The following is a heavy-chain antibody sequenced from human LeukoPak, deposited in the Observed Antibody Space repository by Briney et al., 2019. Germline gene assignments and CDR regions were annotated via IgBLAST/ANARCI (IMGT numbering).Heavy chain of an antibody. D-gene: IGHD2-2*01. Sequence: GGSLRLSCAASGFSFSSYGMHWVRQAPDKGLEWVAVIWYDGSNSYYADSVKGRFTISRDNSKNTLYLQMNSLRAEDTAVYYCAVHCSSSSCPPDYWGQGTLVTVSS. CDR2: IWYDGSNS. J-gene: IGHJ4*02. CDR3: AVHCSSSSCPPDY. V-gene: IGHV3-33*01. CDR1: GFSFSSYG.